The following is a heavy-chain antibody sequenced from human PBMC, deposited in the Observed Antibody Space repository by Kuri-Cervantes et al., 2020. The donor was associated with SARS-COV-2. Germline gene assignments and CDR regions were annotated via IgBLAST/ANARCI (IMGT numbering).Heavy chain of an antibody. D-gene: IGHD3-3*01. J-gene: IGHJ4*02. CDR3: ARDWDDFWSGYYYFDY. CDR2: ISSSGSRI. Sequence: GGSLRLSCAASGFTFSDYYITWIRQAPGKGLEWVSYISSSGSRINYTDSVKGRFTISRDNARKSVFLQMNSLRAEDTAVYYCARDWDDFWSGYYYFDYWGQGTLVTVSS. CDR1: GFTFSDYY. V-gene: IGHV3-11*04.